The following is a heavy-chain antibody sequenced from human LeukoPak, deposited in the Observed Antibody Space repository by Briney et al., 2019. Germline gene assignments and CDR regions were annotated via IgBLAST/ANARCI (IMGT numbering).Heavy chain of an antibody. Sequence: PGRSLRLSCAASGFTFSSYAMHWVRQAPGKGLEWVAVISYDGSNKYYADSVKGRFTISRDNSKNTLYLQMNSLRAEDTAVYYCAKDYGWFGELLSWGQGTLVTVSS. CDR2: ISYDGSNK. CDR1: GFTFSSYA. J-gene: IGHJ4*02. D-gene: IGHD3-10*01. V-gene: IGHV3-30-3*01. CDR3: AKDYGWFGELLS.